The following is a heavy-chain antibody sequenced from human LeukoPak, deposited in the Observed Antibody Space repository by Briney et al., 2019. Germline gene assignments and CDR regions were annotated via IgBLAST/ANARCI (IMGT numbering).Heavy chain of an antibody. D-gene: IGHD1-26*01. Sequence: PGGSLRLSCAASGFTFSSYWMSWVRQAPGKGLEWVSYISSSGSTIYYADSVKGRFTISRDNAKNSLYLQMNSLRAEDTAVYYCARGFVRPYYAFDIWGQGTMVTVSS. CDR1: GFTFSSYW. V-gene: IGHV3-48*04. CDR2: ISSSGSTI. CDR3: ARGFVRPYYAFDI. J-gene: IGHJ3*02.